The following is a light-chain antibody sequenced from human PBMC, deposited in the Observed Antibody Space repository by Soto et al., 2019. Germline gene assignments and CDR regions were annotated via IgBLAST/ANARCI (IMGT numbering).Light chain of an antibody. V-gene: IGLV2-8*01. CDR1: SSDVGGYNY. Sequence: QSALTQPPSASGSPGQSVTISCTGTSSDVGGYNYVSWYQQHPGKAPKLMIYEVSKRPSGVPDRFSGSKSGNTASLTVSGLQAEDEADYYCSSYAGSNNRVVFGGGTQLTGL. J-gene: IGLJ2*01. CDR2: EVS. CDR3: SSYAGSNNRVV.